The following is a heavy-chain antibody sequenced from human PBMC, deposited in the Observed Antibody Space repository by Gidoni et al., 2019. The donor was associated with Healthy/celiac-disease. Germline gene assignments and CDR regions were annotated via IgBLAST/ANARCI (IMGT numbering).Heavy chain of an antibody. CDR2: IYHRGST. D-gene: IGHD4-17*01. J-gene: IGHJ4*02. V-gene: IGHV4-4*02. Sequence: QVQLQESGPGLVKPSGTLSLTCAVSGGSIRRSNWWGWVRQPPGKGLEWIGEIYHRGSTNYNPSLKSRVTISVDKSKNQFSLKLSSVTAADTAVYYCARVPRYGDYEGGLDYWGQGTLVTVSS. CDR3: ARVPRYGDYEGGLDY. CDR1: GGSIRRSNW.